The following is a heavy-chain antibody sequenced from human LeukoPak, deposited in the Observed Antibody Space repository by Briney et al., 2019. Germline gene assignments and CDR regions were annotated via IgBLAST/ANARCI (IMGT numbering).Heavy chain of an antibody. CDR2: IYYTGST. J-gene: IGHJ1*01. CDR3: ARGPPFAS. D-gene: IGHD3-16*01. CDR1: GASITSDDFY. V-gene: IGHV4-31*03. Sequence: SQTLSLTCTVSGASITSDDFYWNWLRQHPGKGLEWIGYIYYTGSTYYNSSLKSRFTISIDTSKNQFSLNLSSVTAADTAVYYCARGPPFASWGQGTLVTVSS.